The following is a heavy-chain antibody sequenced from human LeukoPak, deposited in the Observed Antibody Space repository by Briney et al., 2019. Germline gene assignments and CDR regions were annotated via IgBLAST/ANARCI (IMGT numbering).Heavy chain of an antibody. CDR3: GRGISGAFVI. CDR1: GFTFSSYG. V-gene: IGHV3-13*04. J-gene: IGHJ3*02. Sequence: GGSLRLSCAASGFTFSSYGMHWVRQVAGKGLEWVSGIGTAGDTYYAGSVKGRFTISRENTKNSLYLQMNSLRVGDTAVYYCGRGISGAFVICGQGTMVTVSS. CDR2: IGTAGDT. D-gene: IGHD3-10*01.